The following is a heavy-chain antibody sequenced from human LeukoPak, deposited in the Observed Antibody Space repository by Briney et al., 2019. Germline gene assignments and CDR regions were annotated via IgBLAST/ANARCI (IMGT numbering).Heavy chain of an antibody. Sequence: GGSLRLSCAVSGFTFNDYAMNWVRQAPGKGLEWVSFISGDGGSRYYADSVKGRFTISRDNSKNSLYLQVNSLRLGDTALYYCATDCSGNRCYSLWGPGTLVTVSS. D-gene: IGHD2-15*01. J-gene: IGHJ4*02. CDR3: ATDCSGNRCYSL. CDR1: GFTFNDYA. V-gene: IGHV3-43*02. CDR2: ISGDGGSR.